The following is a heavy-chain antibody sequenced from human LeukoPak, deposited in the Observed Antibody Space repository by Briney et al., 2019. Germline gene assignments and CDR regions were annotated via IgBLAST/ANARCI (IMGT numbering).Heavy chain of an antibody. CDR3: ARGHGGLFDY. V-gene: IGHV4-61*02. D-gene: IGHD4-23*01. Sequence: PSQTLSLTCTVSGGSISSGNYYWSWIRQPAGKGLEWIGRIYSSGSTNYNPSLKSRVTMSVDTSKNQFSLKLSSVTAADTAVYYCARGHGGLFDYWGQGTLLTVSS. CDR2: IYSSGST. J-gene: IGHJ4*02. CDR1: GGSISSGNYY.